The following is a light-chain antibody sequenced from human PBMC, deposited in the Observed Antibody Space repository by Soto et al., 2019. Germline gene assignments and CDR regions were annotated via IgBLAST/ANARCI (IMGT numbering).Light chain of an antibody. CDR3: QQSYSIPWT. Sequence: DIQMTQSPSSLSASVGDRVTITCRASQSISSYLNWYQQKPGKAPKVLIYAASSLQSGIPSRFSGSGSGTDFTLTISSLQPEDFATYDCQQSYSIPWTFGQGTNVE. V-gene: IGKV1-39*01. CDR1: QSISSY. CDR2: AAS. J-gene: IGKJ1*01.